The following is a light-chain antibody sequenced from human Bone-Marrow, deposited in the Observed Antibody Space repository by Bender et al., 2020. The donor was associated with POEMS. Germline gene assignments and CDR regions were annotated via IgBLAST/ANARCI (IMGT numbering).Light chain of an antibody. Sequence: QSALTQPASVSGSPGQSITISCTGTSNDVGNYNLVSWYQHRPGNAPKLVIYDVTKRPSGVSNRFSGSKSGNTASLTISGLQAEDEADYSCSSYAGSYTLVFGGGTKLTVL. V-gene: IGLV2-23*02. CDR2: DVT. CDR3: SSYAGSYTLV. CDR1: SNDVGNYNL. J-gene: IGLJ2*01.